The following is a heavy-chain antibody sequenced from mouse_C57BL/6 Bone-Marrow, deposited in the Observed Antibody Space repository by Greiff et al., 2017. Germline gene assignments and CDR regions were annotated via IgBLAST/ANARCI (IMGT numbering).Heavy chain of an antibody. CDR2: IDPSDSYT. V-gene: IGHV1-59*01. CDR1: GYTFTSYW. CDR3: ARASFEN. D-gene: IGHD6-1*01. Sequence: QVQLQQPGAELVRPGTSVKLSCTASGYTFTSYWMHWVKQRPGQGLEWIGVIDPSDSYTNYTQKFKGKATFTVDTSSSTAYLQRSSLPYEDSAVYCSARASFENWGQGTLVTVSA. J-gene: IGHJ3*01.